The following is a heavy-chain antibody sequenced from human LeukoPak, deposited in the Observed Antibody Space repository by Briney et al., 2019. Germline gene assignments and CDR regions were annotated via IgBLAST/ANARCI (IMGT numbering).Heavy chain of an antibody. CDR3: ARDGDYYDSSGYYYVY. V-gene: IGHV1-18*01. J-gene: IGHJ4*02. CDR2: INTYNGNT. CDR1: GYTFTNYG. D-gene: IGHD3-22*01. Sequence: ASVKVSCKASGYTFTNYGISWVRQAPGQGLEWMGWINTYNGNTNYAQKFQGRVTMTRDTSISTAYMELSRLRSDDTAVYYCARDGDYYDSSGYYYVYWGQGTLVTVSS.